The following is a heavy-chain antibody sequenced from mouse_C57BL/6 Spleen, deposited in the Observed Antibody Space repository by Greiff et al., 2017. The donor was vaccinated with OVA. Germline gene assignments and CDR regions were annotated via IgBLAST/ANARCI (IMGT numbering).Heavy chain of an antibody. CDR1: GYTFTSYW. Sequence: QVQLQQPGAELVKPGASVKLSCKASGYTFTSYWMQWVNQRPGQGLEWIGEIDPSASYTNYNQKFKGKATLTVDTSSSTAYMQLSSLTSEDSAVYYCARSGYYGSSFYAMDYWGQGTSVTVSS. J-gene: IGHJ4*01. V-gene: IGHV1-50*01. D-gene: IGHD1-1*01. CDR3: ARSGYYGSSFYAMDY. CDR2: IDPSASYT.